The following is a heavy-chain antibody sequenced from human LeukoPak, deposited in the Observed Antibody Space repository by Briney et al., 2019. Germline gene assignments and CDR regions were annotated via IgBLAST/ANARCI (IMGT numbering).Heavy chain of an antibody. CDR1: GFTFSSYV. CDR2: IWYDGSNK. Sequence: GGSLRLSCAASGFTFSSYVMHWVRHAPDKGLERVAVIWYDGSNKYYADSVKGRFTISRDNSKNTLYLQMNSLRAEDTAVYYCARDLSSPGPHSPHSMTLDYWGQGTLVTVSS. CDR3: ARDLSSPGPHSPHSMTLDY. D-gene: IGHD2-15*01. V-gene: IGHV3-33*01. J-gene: IGHJ4*02.